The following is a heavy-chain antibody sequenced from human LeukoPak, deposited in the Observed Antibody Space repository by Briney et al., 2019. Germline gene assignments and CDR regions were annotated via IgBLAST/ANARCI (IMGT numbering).Heavy chain of an antibody. CDR2: ISWNSGSI. D-gene: IGHD6-13*01. Sequence: PGGSLRLSCAASGFTFDDYAMHWVRQAPGKGLEWVSGISWNSGSIGYADSVEGRFTISRDNAKNSLYLQMNSLRAEDMALYYCARTLAAADNYFDYWGQGTLVTVSS. J-gene: IGHJ4*02. CDR1: GFTFDDYA. CDR3: ARTLAAADNYFDY. V-gene: IGHV3-9*03.